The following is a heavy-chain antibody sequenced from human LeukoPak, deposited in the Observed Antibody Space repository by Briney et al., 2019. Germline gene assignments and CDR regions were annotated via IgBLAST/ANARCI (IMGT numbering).Heavy chain of an antibody. D-gene: IGHD6-6*01. CDR1: GYRFTSYW. CDR3: ARFPEFVSYGMDV. V-gene: IGHV5-51*01. Sequence: GESLKISCKGSGYRFTSYWIGWVRQMPGKGLEWMGIIYPGDSDTRYSPSFQGQVTISADKSISTAYLQWSSLKASDTAMYYCARFPEFVSYGMDVWGQGTTVTVSS. J-gene: IGHJ6*02. CDR2: IYPGDSDT.